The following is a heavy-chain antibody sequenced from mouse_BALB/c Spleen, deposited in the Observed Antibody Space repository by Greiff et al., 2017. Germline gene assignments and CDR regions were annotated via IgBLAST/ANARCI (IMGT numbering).Heavy chain of an antibody. Sequence: VQLQQSGPELMKPGASVKISCKASGYSFTSYYMHWVKQSHGKSLEWIGYIDPFNGGTSYNQKFKGKATLTVDKSSSTAYMHLSSLTSEDSAVYYCAGGRYFDYWGQGTTLTVSS. D-gene: IGHD3-3*01. CDR2: IDPFNGGT. CDR1: GYSFTSYY. J-gene: IGHJ2*01. V-gene: IGHV1S135*01. CDR3: AGGRYFDY.